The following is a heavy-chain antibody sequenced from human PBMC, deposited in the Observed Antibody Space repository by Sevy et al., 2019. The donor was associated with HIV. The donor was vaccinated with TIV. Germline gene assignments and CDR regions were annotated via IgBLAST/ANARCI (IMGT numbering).Heavy chain of an antibody. Sequence: GGSLRLSCAASGFTFSDYYMSWIRQAPGKGLEWVSYISSSGSTIYYADSVKGRFTISRDNAKNSLYLQMNSLRAEDTAVYYWARDTWHSSGWYRVYYYWGQGTLVTVSS. CDR3: ARDTWHSSGWYRVYYY. V-gene: IGHV3-11*04. J-gene: IGHJ4*02. CDR2: ISSSGSTI. D-gene: IGHD6-19*01. CDR1: GFTFSDYY.